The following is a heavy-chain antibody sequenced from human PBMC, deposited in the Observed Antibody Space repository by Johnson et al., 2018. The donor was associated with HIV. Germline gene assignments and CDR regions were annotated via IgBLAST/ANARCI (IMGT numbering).Heavy chain of an antibody. D-gene: IGHD2-15*01. V-gene: IGHV3-7*01. J-gene: IGHJ3*02. CDR1: GFTFSSYW. CDR3: AKDRDPGWWELNRGAFDI. CDR2: IKQDGSEK. Sequence: VQLVESGRGLVQPGGSLRVSCAASGFTFSSYWMSWVRQAPGKGLEWVANIKQDGSEKYYVDSVKGRFTISRDNAKNSLYLQMNSLRGEDTAVYYCAKDRDPGWWELNRGAFDIWGQGTMVTVSS.